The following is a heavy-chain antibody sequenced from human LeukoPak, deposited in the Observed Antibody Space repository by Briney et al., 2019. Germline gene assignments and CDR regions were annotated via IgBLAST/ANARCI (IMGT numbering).Heavy chain of an antibody. D-gene: IGHD6-13*01. CDR2: IYYSGST. Sequence: SETLSLTCTVPGGSISSYYWSWIRQPPGKGLEWIWYIYYSGSTNYNPSLKSRVTISVDTSKNQFSLKLSSVTAADTAVYYCASPGVYGSFDYWGQGTLVTVSS. J-gene: IGHJ4*02. CDR1: GGSISSYY. V-gene: IGHV4-59*01. CDR3: ASPGVYGSFDY.